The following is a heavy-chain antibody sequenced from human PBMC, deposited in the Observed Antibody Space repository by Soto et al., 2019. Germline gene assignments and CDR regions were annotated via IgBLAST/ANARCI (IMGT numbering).Heavy chain of an antibody. CDR2: ISSSSSYI. Sequence: GGSLRLSCAASGFTFSSYSMNWVRQAPGKGLEWVSSISSSSSYIYYADSVKGRFTISRDNAKNSLYLQMNSLRAEDTAVYYCARDDIVVVPAAHDAFDIWGQGTMVTVSS. V-gene: IGHV3-21*01. CDR3: ARDDIVVVPAAHDAFDI. CDR1: GFTFSSYS. J-gene: IGHJ3*02. D-gene: IGHD2-2*01.